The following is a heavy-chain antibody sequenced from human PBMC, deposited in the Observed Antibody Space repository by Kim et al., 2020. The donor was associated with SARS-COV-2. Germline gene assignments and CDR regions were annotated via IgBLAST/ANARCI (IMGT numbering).Heavy chain of an antibody. Sequence: SETLSLTCSVSGGSLSSNNYYWGWSRQPPGKGLEWIGSIYYSGRTHYNPSLKSRVTISVDTSKNQFSVKLSSVTAAGTAVYYCARVPVSGWYGATPQLYYFDHWGQGTLVTVSS. CDR2: IYYSGRT. CDR1: GGSLSSNNYY. V-gene: IGHV4-39*07. D-gene: IGHD6-19*01. CDR3: ARVPVSGWYGATPQLYYFDH. J-gene: IGHJ4*02.